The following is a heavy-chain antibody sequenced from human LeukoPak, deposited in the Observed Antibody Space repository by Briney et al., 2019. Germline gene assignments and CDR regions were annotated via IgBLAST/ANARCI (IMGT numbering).Heavy chain of an antibody. V-gene: IGHV3-48*03. CDR1: GFTFSSYE. CDR3: ARTYSSSWQPIDY. CDR2: ISSSGSTI. D-gene: IGHD6-13*01. J-gene: IGHJ4*02. Sequence: GGSLRLSCAASGFTFSSYEMNWVRQAPGKGLEWVSYISSSGSTIYYADSVKGRFTISRDNAKNSLYLQMNSLRAEDTAVYYCARTYSSSWQPIDYWGQGTLVTVSS.